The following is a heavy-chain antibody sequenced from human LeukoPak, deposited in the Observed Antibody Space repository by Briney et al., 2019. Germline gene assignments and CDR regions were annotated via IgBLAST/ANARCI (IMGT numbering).Heavy chain of an antibody. V-gene: IGHV3-49*04. CDR2: SRSRSIGGAI. J-gene: IGHJ6*03. CDR1: GFSFPCYD. Sequence: GGSLRLSCSTSGFSFPCYDLSWVRQAPGKGLEWVSFSRSRSIGGAIGYAASVKGRFTISRDDSKRIAYLQMNSLKTDDTAVYFCTRRRYMSGYYYRDFWGKGTTVTVSS. CDR3: TRRRYMSGYYYRDF. D-gene: IGHD5-18*01.